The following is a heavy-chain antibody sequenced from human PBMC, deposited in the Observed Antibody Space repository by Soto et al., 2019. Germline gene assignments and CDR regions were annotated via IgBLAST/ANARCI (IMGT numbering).Heavy chain of an antibody. CDR2: IYYTGNT. V-gene: IGHV4-39*07. CDR3: ARGRMYWYQLLLAPGAFDI. D-gene: IGHD2-2*01. CDR1: SDSISISSSSYY. Sequence: PSETLSLTCTVSSDSISISSSSYYWGWIRQPPGRGLEWIGSIYYTGNTYYNPSLRSRVTISVDTSKNQFSLKLSSVTAADTAVYYCARGRMYWYQLLLAPGAFDIWGQGTMVTVSS. J-gene: IGHJ3*02.